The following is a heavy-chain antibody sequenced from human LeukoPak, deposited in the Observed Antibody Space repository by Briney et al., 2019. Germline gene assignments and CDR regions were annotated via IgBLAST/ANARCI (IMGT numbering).Heavy chain of an antibody. V-gene: IGHV1-8*01. CDR2: MNPNSGNT. D-gene: IGHD1-26*01. CDR1: EYTFTSYD. CDR3: ARDFQWGPKQKGYYFDY. J-gene: IGHJ4*02. Sequence: ASVKVSCKASEYTFTSYDINWVRQATGQGLEWMGWMNPNSGNTVYAQKFQGRVTITRDTSASTAYMELSSLRSEDTAVYYCARDFQWGPKQKGYYFDYWGQGTLVTVSS.